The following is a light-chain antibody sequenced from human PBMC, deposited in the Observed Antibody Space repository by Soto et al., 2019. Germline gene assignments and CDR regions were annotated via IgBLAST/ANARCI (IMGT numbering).Light chain of an antibody. CDR2: GNS. CDR1: SSNIGAGYD. J-gene: IGLJ2*01. CDR3: QSYDIILSLV. Sequence: QSVLTQPPSVSGAPGQRVTISCTGSSSNIGAGYDVHWYHQLPGTAPKLLIYGNSNRPSGVPDRFSGSKSGTSASLAITGLQAEDEADSYCQSYDIILSLVFGGGTKLTVL. V-gene: IGLV1-40*01.